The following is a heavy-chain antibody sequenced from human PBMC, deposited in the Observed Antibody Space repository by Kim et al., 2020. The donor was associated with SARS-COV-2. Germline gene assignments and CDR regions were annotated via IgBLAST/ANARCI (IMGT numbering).Heavy chain of an antibody. Sequence: SETLSLTCTVSGGSISSGSYYWSWIRQPAGKGLEWIGRIYTSGSTNYNPSLKSRVTISVDTSKNQFSLKLSSVTAADTAVYYCARDSPRLNWFDPWGQGTLVTVSS. J-gene: IGHJ5*02. V-gene: IGHV4-61*02. CDR3: ARDSPRLNWFDP. D-gene: IGHD4-17*01. CDR1: GGSISSGSYY. CDR2: IYTSGST.